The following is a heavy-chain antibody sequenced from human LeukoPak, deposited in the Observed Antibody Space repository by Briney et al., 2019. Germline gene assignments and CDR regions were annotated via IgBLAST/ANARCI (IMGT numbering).Heavy chain of an antibody. Sequence: PSETLSLTCTVSGGSISGYYWSWIRQPPGKGLEWIGYIYYSGSTNYNPSLESRVTISVDTSKNQFSLKLSSVTAADTAVYYCARDTSQYYFDYWGQGTLVTVSS. D-gene: IGHD1-26*01. CDR2: IYYSGST. J-gene: IGHJ4*02. CDR3: ARDTSQYYFDY. CDR1: GGSISGYY. V-gene: IGHV4-59*01.